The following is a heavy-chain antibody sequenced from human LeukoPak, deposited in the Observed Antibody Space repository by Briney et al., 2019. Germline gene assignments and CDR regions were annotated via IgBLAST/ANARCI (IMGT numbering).Heavy chain of an antibody. CDR2: IISILGTT. CDR1: GGTFSSYA. D-gene: IGHD3-10*01. Sequence: ASVKVSCKASGGTFSSYAISWVRQAPGQGLEWMGGIISILGTTKYAQKFQGRVTITADESTSTAYMELSSLRSEDTAVYYCARDGPPSMVRGVMDVWGQGTTVTVSS. CDR3: ARDGPPSMVRGVMDV. J-gene: IGHJ6*02. V-gene: IGHV1-69*13.